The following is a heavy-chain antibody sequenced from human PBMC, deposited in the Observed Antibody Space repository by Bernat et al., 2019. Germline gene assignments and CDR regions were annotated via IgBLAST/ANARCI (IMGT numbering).Heavy chain of an antibody. V-gene: IGHV4-34*01. Sequence: QLQLQESGAVLLKPSETLSLTCAVYGGSFSGYYWSWIRQPPGKGLEWIGEINHSGSTNYNPSLKSLVTISVDTSKNQFSLKLSSVTAADTAVYYCARRYNWNDARIDYWGQGTLVTVSS. D-gene: IGHD1-20*01. J-gene: IGHJ4*02. CDR1: GGSFSGYY. CDR3: ARRYNWNDARIDY. CDR2: INHSGST.